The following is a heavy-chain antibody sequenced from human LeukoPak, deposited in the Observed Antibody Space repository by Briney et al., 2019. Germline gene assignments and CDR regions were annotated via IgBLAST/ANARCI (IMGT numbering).Heavy chain of an antibody. CDR1: GGSISTYY. D-gene: IGHD5-12*01. V-gene: IGHV4-59*12. Sequence: SETLSLTCTVSGGSISTYYWSWIRQPPGKGLEWIGHIHGSGETNYNPSLKSRVTMSPDTSRNQFSLKVNSVTAADTAVYYCARRTMGGYEHFDLWGQGTLVTVSS. CDR3: ARRTMGGYEHFDL. CDR2: IHGSGET. J-gene: IGHJ4*02.